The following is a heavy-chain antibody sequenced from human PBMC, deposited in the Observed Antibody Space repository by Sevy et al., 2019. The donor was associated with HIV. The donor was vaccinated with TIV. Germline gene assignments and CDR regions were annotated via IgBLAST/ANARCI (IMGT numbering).Heavy chain of an antibody. CDR1: GFTFNFFS. CDR3: ALERLSSAVAEYFHN. Sequence: GGSLRLSCAASGFTFNFFSMHWVRQAPGKGLEWVATISFDGSNEHYADSVKGRFTISRDNSKNSLFLQMNSLRADDSAVYYCALERLSSAVAEYFHNWGQGTLVTVCS. CDR2: ISFDGSNE. J-gene: IGHJ1*01. D-gene: IGHD1-1*01. V-gene: IGHV3-30-3*01.